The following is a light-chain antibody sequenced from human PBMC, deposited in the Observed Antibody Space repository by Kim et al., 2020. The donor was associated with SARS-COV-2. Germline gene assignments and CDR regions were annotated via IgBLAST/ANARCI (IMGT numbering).Light chain of an antibody. V-gene: IGLV3-1*01. Sequence: CSPCSGDNLVVKYPCWSQRAPVRSHLLVLYKTRRQPSGIPEGFSGSNSGNTATLAVSGTKAMDEADYYCQAWDSSTAVFGGGTQLTVL. CDR2: KTR. CDR1: NLVVKY. J-gene: IGLJ3*02. CDR3: QAWDSSTAV.